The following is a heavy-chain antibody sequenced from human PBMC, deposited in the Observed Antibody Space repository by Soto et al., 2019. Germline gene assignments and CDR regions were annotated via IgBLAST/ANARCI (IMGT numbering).Heavy chain of an antibody. J-gene: IGHJ6*02. V-gene: IGHV5-10-1*01. CDR2: IDPSDSYT. CDR3: ARSGGAPSPYYSGMAV. Sequence: VGSLKISCKGSGYSFTSYWISWVRQMPGKGLEWMGRIDPSDSYTNYSPSFQGHVTISADKSISTAYLQWSSLKASDTAIYYCARSGGAPSPYYSGMAVWAQGTTVTASS. CDR1: GYSFTSYW. D-gene: IGHD3-10*01.